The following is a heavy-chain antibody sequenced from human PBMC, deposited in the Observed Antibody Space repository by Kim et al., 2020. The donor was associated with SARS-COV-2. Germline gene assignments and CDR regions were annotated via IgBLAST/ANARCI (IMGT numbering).Heavy chain of an antibody. J-gene: IGHJ6*02. CDR2: ISYDGSNK. CDR3: AKDRNSSSWYSHYCYGMGV. D-gene: IGHD6-13*01. CDR1: GFTFSSYG. V-gene: IGHV3-30*18. Sequence: GGSLRLSCAASGFTFSSYGMHWVRQAPGKGLEWVAVISYDGSNKYYVDSVKGRFTISRDNSKNTLYLQMNSLRAEDTAVYYCAKDRNSSSWYSHYCYGMGVWGQGPTVTVSS.